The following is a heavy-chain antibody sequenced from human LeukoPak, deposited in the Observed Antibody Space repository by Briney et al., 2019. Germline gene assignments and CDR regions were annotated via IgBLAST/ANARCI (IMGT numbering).Heavy chain of an antibody. CDR3: ARLRYFQRFDP. D-gene: IGHD3-9*01. J-gene: IGHJ5*02. CDR2: INAGNGNT. Sequence: GASVKVSCKASGYTFTSYAMHWERQAPGQRLEWMGWINAGNGNTKYSQKFQGRVTITRDTSASTAYMELSSLRSEDTAVYYCARLRYFQRFDPWGQGTLVTVSS. CDR1: GYTFTSYA. V-gene: IGHV1-3*01.